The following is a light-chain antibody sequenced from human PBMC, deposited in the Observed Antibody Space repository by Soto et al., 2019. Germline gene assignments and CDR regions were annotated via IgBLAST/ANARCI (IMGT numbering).Light chain of an antibody. CDR1: ESVSSNY. Sequence: ELVLTQSPGTLSLSPGERATLSCRATESVSSNYLAWYQQKPGQAPRVLIYGASIRATGIPDRFSGSGSETDFTLTISRLEPEDFAVYYCQQYGTSPRTVGQGTKVDIK. CDR2: GAS. CDR3: QQYGTSPRT. J-gene: IGKJ1*01. V-gene: IGKV3-20*01.